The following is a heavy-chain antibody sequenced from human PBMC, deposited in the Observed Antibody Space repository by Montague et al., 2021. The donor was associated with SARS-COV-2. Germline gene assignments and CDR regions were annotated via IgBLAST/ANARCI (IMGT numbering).Heavy chain of an antibody. Sequence: SETLSLTCAVYGGSFSAYYWSWIRQPPGKGLEWIGEISHSGGTNYNPSLKSRVTISIDTSKNQFSLKLSSVTAADTAVYYCARFAYRLVSPASYYAMDVWGQGTTVTVSS. CDR1: GGSFSAYY. CDR2: ISHSGGT. J-gene: IGHJ6*02. V-gene: IGHV4-34*01. CDR3: ARFAYRLVSPASYYAMDV. D-gene: IGHD4-23*01.